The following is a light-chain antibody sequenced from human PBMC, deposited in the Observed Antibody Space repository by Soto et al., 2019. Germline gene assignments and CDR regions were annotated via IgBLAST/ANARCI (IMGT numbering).Light chain of an antibody. Sequence: DIVMTQSPDSLAVSLGEWATINCKSSQSVLYSSNNKNDLAWDQQKPGQPPKLLIYWASTRESGVPDRFSGSGSGTDFTLTISSLQAEDVAVYYCQQYYSTPITFGQGTRLEIK. J-gene: IGKJ5*01. CDR1: QSVLYSSNNKND. CDR3: QQYYSTPIT. CDR2: WAS. V-gene: IGKV4-1*01.